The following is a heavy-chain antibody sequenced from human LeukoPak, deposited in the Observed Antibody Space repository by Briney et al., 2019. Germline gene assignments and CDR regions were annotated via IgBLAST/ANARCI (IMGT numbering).Heavy chain of an antibody. CDR1: EITLSNYG. Sequence: GGSLRLSCAVSEITLSNYGMSWVRQAPGKGLEWVAGLSGSGGGTNYTDSVQGRFTISRDNPKNTLYLQMNSLRAEDTAVYFCAKRGVVIRVFLVGFHKEAYYFDSWGQGALVTVSS. CDR3: AKRGVVIRVFLVGFHKEAYYFDS. J-gene: IGHJ4*02. V-gene: IGHV3-23*01. D-gene: IGHD3-10*01. CDR2: LSGSGGGT.